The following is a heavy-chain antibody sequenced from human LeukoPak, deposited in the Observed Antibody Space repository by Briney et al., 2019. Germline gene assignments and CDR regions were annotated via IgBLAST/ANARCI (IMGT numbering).Heavy chain of an antibody. CDR1: GFTFSSYS. CDR2: ISSSYI. V-gene: IGHV3-21*01. Sequence: GGSLRLSCAASGFTFSSYSMNWVRQAPGKGLEWVSSISSSYIYYADSVKGRFTISRDNAKNSLYLQMNSLRAEDTAVYYCARGMYCGGDCYSYYFDYWGQGTLVTVSS. CDR3: ARGMYCGGDCYSYYFDY. J-gene: IGHJ4*02. D-gene: IGHD2-21*02.